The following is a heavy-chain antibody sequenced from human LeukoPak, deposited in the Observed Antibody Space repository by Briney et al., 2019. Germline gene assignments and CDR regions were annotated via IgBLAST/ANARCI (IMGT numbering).Heavy chain of an antibody. CDR1: GFTFSSYS. D-gene: IGHD5-18*01. CDR2: ISSSSSYI. Sequence: PGGSLRLSCAASGFTFSSYSMNWVRQAPGKGLEWVSSISSSSSYIYYADSVKGRFTISRDNAKNSLYLQMNSLRAEDTAVYYCVRSSPAMITDNFDYWGQGTLVTVSS. V-gene: IGHV3-21*01. CDR3: VRSSPAMITDNFDY. J-gene: IGHJ4*02.